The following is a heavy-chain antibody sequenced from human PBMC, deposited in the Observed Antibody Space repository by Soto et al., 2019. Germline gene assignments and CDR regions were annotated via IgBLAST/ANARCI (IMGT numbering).Heavy chain of an antibody. V-gene: IGHV3-30-3*01. D-gene: IGHD4-17*01. CDR2: ISYDGSNK. Sequence: QVQLVESGGGVVQPGRSLRLSCAASGFTFSSYAMHWVRQAPGKGLEWVAVISYDGSNKQYADSVKGRFTISRENSKNPLYLQVSSLRAEATAVYSCARDRWGTVTTPFEYWGQGTPVTVSS. CDR3: ARDRWGTVTTPFEY. J-gene: IGHJ4*02. CDR1: GFTFSSYA.